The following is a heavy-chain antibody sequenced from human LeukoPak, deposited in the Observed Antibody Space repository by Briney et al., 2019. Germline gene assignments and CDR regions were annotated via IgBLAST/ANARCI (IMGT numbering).Heavy chain of an antibody. J-gene: IGHJ3*02. CDR3: ARHLEMATIPDAFDI. V-gene: IGHV4-61*08. CDR2: IYYSGST. D-gene: IGHD5-24*01. Sequence: SETQSLTCAVSGGSISSGGYSWSWIRQPPGKGLEWIGYIYYSGSTNYNPSLKSRVTISVDTSKNQFSLKLSSVTAADTAVYYCARHLEMATIPDAFDIWGQGTMVTVSS. CDR1: GGSISSGGYS.